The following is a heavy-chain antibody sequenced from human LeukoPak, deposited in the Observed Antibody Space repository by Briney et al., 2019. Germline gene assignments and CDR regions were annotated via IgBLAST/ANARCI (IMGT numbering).Heavy chain of an antibody. CDR2: ISGSSSYT. V-gene: IGHV3-21*01. D-gene: IGHD4-17*01. Sequence: GGSLSLSRAAFGFTFSSYSMNWVCQAPREGLEWVSSISGSSSYTYSADSVKGRFTVSRDNAKHSLFLQMNSLRAEDTAVYFCARGIYGDAFDIWGQGTMVTVSS. CDR3: ARGIYGDAFDI. J-gene: IGHJ3*02. CDR1: GFTFSSYS.